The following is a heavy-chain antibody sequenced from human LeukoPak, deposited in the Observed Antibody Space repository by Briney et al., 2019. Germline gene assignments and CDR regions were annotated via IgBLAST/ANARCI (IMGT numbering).Heavy chain of an antibody. CDR1: DYTFTNFG. J-gene: IGHJ5*02. CDR2: ISGYNGNT. D-gene: IGHD5-24*01. CDR3: ARVSKWLEKDWFDP. V-gene: IGHV1-18*01. Sequence: GASVKVSFKASDYTFTNFGISWVRQAPGQGLEWMGWISGYNGNTKYAQEFQGRVTMTTDTSTSTAFMELRSLRSDDTAVYYCARVSKWLEKDWFDPWGQGTQVTVSS.